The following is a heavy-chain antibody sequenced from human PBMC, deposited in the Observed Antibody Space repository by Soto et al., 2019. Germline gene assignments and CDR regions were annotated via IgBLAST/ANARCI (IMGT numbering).Heavy chain of an antibody. CDR2: IDPSDSYT. D-gene: IGHD1-26*01. CDR3: ASGSGSYLNWFDP. CDR1: GYSLTSYW. J-gene: IGHJ5*02. Sequence: PGESLKISCKGSGYSLTSYWISWVRQMPGKGLEWMGRIDPSDSYTNYSPSFQGHVTISADKSISTAYLQWSSLKASDTAMYYCASGSGSYLNWFDPWGQGTLVTVSS. V-gene: IGHV5-10-1*01.